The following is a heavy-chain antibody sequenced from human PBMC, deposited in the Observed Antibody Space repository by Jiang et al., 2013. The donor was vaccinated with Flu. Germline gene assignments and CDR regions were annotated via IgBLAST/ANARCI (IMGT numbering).Heavy chain of an antibody. Sequence: SGAEVKKPGTSVKVSCKASGYTFINYYLHWVRQAPGQGLEWMGWINPNNGATKFAQKFQGRVTMTADTSIRTVYMSFNSLRSDDTAAYYCARAGYAAWGQGTRVSVSS. CDR1: GYTFINYY. CDR2: INPNNGAT. V-gene: IGHV1-2*02. D-gene: IGHD2-8*01. CDR3: ARAGYAA. J-gene: IGHJ5*02.